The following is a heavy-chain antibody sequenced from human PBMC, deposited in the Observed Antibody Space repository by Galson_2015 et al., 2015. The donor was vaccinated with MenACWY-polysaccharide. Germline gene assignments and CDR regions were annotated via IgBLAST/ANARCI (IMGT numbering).Heavy chain of an antibody. V-gene: IGHV3-23*01. D-gene: IGHD6-13*01. Sequence: SLRLSCAVSGFSITSYAVNWVRQAPGKGLEWVAVISGSGTNIQYADSVKGRFTISRDTSKSTLYLQMNSLRAEDTAKYYCAKASQWGAAAVGSFDHWGQ. CDR3: AKASQWGAAAVGSFDH. J-gene: IGHJ4*02. CDR2: ISGSGTNI. CDR1: GFSITSYA.